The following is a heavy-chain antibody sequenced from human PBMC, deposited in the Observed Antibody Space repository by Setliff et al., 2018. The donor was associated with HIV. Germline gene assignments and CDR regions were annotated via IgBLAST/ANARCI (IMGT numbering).Heavy chain of an antibody. CDR2: IHYKGNI. J-gene: IGHJ5*02. Sequence: SETLSLTCTVSGDSIISGDYYWSRIRQPPGKGLEWIGHIHYKGNIDYNASLKSRLAISSDTSKNQFSLNLSSVIAADTAIYFCARFTVVVFGAGEPSWFDPWGQGILVTVSS. CDR1: GDSIISGDYY. D-gene: IGHD2-15*01. V-gene: IGHV4-30-4*08. CDR3: ARFTVVVFGAGEPSWFDP.